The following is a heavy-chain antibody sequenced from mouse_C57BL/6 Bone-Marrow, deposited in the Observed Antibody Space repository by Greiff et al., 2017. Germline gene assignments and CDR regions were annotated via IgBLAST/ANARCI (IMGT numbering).Heavy chain of an antibody. CDR2: IYPGSGNT. CDR3: ARVSSGYVWFAY. V-gene: IGHV1-66*01. Sequence: QVHVKQSGPELVKPGASVKISCKASGYSFTSYYIHWVKQRPGQGLEWIGWIYPGSGNTKYNEKFKGKATLTADTSSSTAYMQLSSLTSEDSAVYYCARVSSGYVWFAYWGQGTLVTVSA. J-gene: IGHJ3*01. D-gene: IGHD3-2*02. CDR1: GYSFTSYY.